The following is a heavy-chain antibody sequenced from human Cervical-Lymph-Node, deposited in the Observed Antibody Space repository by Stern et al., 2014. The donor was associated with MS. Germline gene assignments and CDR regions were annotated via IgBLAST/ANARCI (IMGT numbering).Heavy chain of an antibody. CDR1: GGTFSNYA. CDR3: ARGSETSGYYPDYFQY. CDR2: LIIIFDTA. Sequence: QVQLVQSGPEVKKPGSSVKVSCKVSGGTFSNYAISWVRQAPGQGLEWMGGLIIIFDTANYAQKFQGRVTISADESTSTAYMELSSLRSEDTAVYYCARGSETSGYYPDYFQYWGQGTPVTVSS. D-gene: IGHD3-22*01. V-gene: IGHV1-69*01. J-gene: IGHJ1*01.